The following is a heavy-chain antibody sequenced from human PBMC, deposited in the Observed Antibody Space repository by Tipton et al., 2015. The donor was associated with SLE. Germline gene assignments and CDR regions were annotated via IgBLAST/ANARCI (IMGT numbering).Heavy chain of an antibody. D-gene: IGHD3-10*01. J-gene: IGHJ6*02. CDR3: ARSFRDYYYGMDV. CDR2: LYYNGST. Sequence: TLSLTCTVSGGSISSSSYYWGWIRQPPGKGLEWIGGLYYNGSTYYNPSLKSRVTISIDTSKNQISLKLSSVTAADTAVYYCARSFRDYYYGMDVWGQVTTVTVSS. CDR1: GGSISSSSYY. V-gene: IGHV4-39*01.